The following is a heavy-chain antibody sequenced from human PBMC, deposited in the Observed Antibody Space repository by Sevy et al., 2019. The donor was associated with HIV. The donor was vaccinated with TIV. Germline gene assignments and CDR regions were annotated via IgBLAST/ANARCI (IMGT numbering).Heavy chain of an antibody. V-gene: IGHV4-39*01. Sequence: SETLSLTCIVSGGSISSISYYWGWIRQPPGKGLEWIGLFYDTGRTYYNTSLKSRVIISVDRSSNQFSLMLSSVTAADAAVYYCAGPSSYISYGMDVWGQWTTVTVS. CDR3: AGPSSYISYGMDV. CDR2: FYDTGRT. CDR1: GGSISSISYY. D-gene: IGHD2-2*02. J-gene: IGHJ6*02.